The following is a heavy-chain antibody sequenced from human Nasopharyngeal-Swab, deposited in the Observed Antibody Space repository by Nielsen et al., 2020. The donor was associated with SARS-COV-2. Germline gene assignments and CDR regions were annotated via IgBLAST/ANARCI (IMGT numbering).Heavy chain of an antibody. D-gene: IGHD6-19*01. V-gene: IGHV4-59*01. CDR2: IYYSGST. CDR1: GGSISSYY. CDR3: ARAHSSGWYYFDY. Sequence: SETLSLTCSVSGGSISSYYWSWIRQPPGKGLEWIGYIYYSGSTNYNPSLKSRVTISVDTSKNQFSLKLSSVTAADTAVYYGARAHSSGWYYFDYWGQGTLVTVSS. J-gene: IGHJ4*02.